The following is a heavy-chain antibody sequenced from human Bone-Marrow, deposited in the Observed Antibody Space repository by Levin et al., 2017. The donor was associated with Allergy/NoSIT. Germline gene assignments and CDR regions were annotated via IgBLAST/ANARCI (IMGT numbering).Heavy chain of an antibody. V-gene: IGHV4-30-4*01. D-gene: IGHD3-22*01. CDR2: IYYSGST. CDR3: ARVPPNYYDSSGYYLSFDY. CDR1: GGSISSGDYY. Sequence: LRLSCTVSGGSISSGDYYWSWIRQPPGKGLEWIGYIYYSGSTYYNPSLKSRVTISVDTSKNQFSLKLSSVTAADTAVYYCARVPPNYYDSSGYYLSFDYWGQGTLVTVSS. J-gene: IGHJ4*02.